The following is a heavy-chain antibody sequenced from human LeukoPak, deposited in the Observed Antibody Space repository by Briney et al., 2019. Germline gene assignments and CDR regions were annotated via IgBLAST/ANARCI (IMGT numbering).Heavy chain of an antibody. J-gene: IGHJ6*03. D-gene: IGHD5-18*01. Sequence: GGSLRLSCAASGFTLSSYEMNWVRQAPGKGLEWVSHISSSGSTIYYADSVKGRFTISRENAKNSLYLQMNSLRAEDTAVYYCARVGYSYGYSYYYYYMDVWGKGTTVTVSS. CDR2: ISSSGSTI. CDR1: GFTLSSYE. V-gene: IGHV3-48*03. CDR3: ARVGYSYGYSYYYYYMDV.